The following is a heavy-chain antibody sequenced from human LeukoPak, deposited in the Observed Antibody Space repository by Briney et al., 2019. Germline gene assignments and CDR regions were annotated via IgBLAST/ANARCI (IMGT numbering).Heavy chain of an antibody. CDR2: IYYSGST. CDR1: GGSISSYY. CDR3: ARVTWFPSSYYDSSGPLLDY. D-gene: IGHD3-22*01. J-gene: IGHJ4*02. Sequence: SETLSLTCTVSGGSISSYYWSWIRQPPGKGLEWIGYIYYSGSTNYNPSLKSRVTISVDTSKNQFSLKLSSVTAADTAVYYCARVTWFPSSYYDSSGPLLDYWCQGTLVTVSS. V-gene: IGHV4-59*01.